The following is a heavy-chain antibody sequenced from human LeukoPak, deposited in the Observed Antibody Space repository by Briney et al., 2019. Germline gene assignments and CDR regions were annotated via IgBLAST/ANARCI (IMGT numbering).Heavy chain of an antibody. CDR3: AKRASTTVTSPRYYFDY. J-gene: IGHJ4*02. CDR2: IKQDGSEK. V-gene: IGHV3-7*03. D-gene: IGHD4-17*01. CDR1: GFSFSDYT. Sequence: GGSLRLSCAASGFSFSDYTMNWVRQAPGKGLEWVANIKQDGSEKYYVDSVKGRFTISRDNAKNSLYLQMNSLRAEDTAVYYCAKRASTTVTSPRYYFDYWGQGTLVTVSS.